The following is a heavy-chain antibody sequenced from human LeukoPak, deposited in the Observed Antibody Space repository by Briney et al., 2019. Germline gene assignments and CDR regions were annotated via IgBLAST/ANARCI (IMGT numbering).Heavy chain of an antibody. CDR2: ISAYNGNT. CDR3: ARDDALVATGSFDY. V-gene: IGHV1-18*01. CDR1: GYTFTSYG. J-gene: IGHJ4*02. D-gene: IGHD5-12*01. Sequence: ASVKVSCKASGYTFTSYGINWVRQGPGQGVEWMGWISAYNGNTNYAQKLQGRVTMTTDTSTSTAYMELRSLRSDDTAVYYCARDDALVATGSFDYWGQGTLVTVSS.